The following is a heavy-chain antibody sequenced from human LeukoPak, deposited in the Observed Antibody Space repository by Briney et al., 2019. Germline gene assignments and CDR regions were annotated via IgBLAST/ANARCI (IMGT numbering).Heavy chain of an antibody. CDR2: ISTYNGDT. CDR1: GYTFTSYG. V-gene: IGHV1-18*01. D-gene: IGHD2-2*01. CDR3: ARTWVDCSSTSCYYMDV. J-gene: IGHJ6*03. Sequence: ASVKVSCKASGYTFTSYGISWVRQAPGQGLEWMGWISTYNGDTDYAQKLQGRVTMTADTSTSTAYMELSSLRSEDTAVYYCARTWVDCSSTSCYYMDVWGKGTTVTVSS.